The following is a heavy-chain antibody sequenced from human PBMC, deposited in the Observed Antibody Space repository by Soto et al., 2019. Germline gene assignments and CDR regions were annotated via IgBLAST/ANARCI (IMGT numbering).Heavy chain of an antibody. V-gene: IGHV1-8*01. CDR3: AREKSSGNYNDY. CDR1: GYTFTSYD. J-gene: IGHJ4*02. CDR2: MNPNSGNT. Sequence: QVQLVQSGAEVKKPGASVKVSCKASGYTFTSYDINWVRQATGQGLEWMGWMNPNSGNTGYAQKFRGRVKMTRNNSISTAYMELSSLRSEDTAVYYCAREKSSGNYNDYWGQGTLVTVSS. D-gene: IGHD3-22*01.